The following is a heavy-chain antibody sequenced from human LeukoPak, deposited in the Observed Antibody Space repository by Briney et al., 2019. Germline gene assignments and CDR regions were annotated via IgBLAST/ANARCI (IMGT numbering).Heavy chain of an antibody. CDR3: ARDRDSVFCSSTNCYTDYYYFMDV. CDR2: INPDSDGT. CDR1: GYTFTGYY. V-gene: IGHV1-2*02. D-gene: IGHD2-2*02. Sequence: ASVKVSCKASGYTFTGYYLHWVRQAPGQGLEWMGWINPDSDGTKYAQKFQVRVTMTGDTSISTAYMELSRLRADDTAVYYCARDRDSVFCSSTNCYTDYYYFMDVWGKGTTVTVSS. J-gene: IGHJ6*03.